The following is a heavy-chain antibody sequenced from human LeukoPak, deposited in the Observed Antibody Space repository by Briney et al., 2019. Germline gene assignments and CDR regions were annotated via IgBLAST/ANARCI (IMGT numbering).Heavy chain of an antibody. J-gene: IGHJ3*02. V-gene: IGHV3-53*01. CDR2: IYSGGST. CDR1: GFTVSSNY. D-gene: IGHD1-14*01. CDR3: ARETTPEAFDI. Sequence: GGSLRLSCAASGFTVSSNYMSWVRQAPGKGLEWVSVIYSGGSTYYADSVKGRFTISRDNSKNTLYLQMNSLRAEDTAVYYCARETTPEAFDIWGQGTMVTVSS.